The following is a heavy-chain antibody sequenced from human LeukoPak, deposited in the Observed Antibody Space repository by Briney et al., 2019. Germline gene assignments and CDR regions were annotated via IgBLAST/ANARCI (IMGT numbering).Heavy chain of an antibody. J-gene: IGHJ6*02. CDR3: ARDLGYCSSTSCYTAGRYYYYGMDV. D-gene: IGHD2-2*02. V-gene: IGHV3-21*01. Sequence: GGSLRLSCAASGFAFSSYSMNWVRQAPGKGLEWVSSISSSSSYIYYADSVKGRFTISRDNAKNSLYLQMNSLRAEDTAAYYCARDLGYCSSTSCYTAGRYYYYGMDVWGQGTTVTVSS. CDR1: GFAFSSYS. CDR2: ISSSSSYI.